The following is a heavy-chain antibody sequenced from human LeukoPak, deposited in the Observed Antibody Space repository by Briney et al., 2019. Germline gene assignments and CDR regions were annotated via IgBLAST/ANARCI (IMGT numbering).Heavy chain of an antibody. CDR1: GFTFSSYW. J-gene: IGHJ6*01. Sequence: GGSLRLSCAASGFTFSSYWMSWVREAPGKGLEWVANIKQDGSEKYYVDSVKGRFTISRDNGKNSLYLRMNNLRAEDTAVYYCARDYCCGGSCYNYYCCYGMDVWGQGTTVTVSS. CDR2: IKQDGSEK. V-gene: IGHV3-7*01. D-gene: IGHD2-15*01. CDR3: ARDYCCGGSCYNYYCCYGMDV.